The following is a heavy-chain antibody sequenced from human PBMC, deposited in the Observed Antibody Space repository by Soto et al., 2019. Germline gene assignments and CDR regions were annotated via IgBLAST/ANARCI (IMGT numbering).Heavy chain of an antibody. Sequence: PGGSLRLSCAASGFTFSSYAMSWVRQAPGKGLEWVSAISGSGGSTYHADSVKGRFTISRDNSKNTLYLQMNSLRAEDTAVYFCAKGDNLGPKTGYAFDPWGQGIMVTVSS. J-gene: IGHJ5*02. CDR1: GFTFSSYA. V-gene: IGHV3-23*01. CDR3: AKGDNLGPKTGYAFDP. CDR2: ISGSGGST. D-gene: IGHD5-12*01.